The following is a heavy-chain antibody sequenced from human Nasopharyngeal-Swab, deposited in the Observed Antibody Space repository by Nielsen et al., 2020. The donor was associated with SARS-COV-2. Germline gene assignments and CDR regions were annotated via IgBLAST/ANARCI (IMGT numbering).Heavy chain of an antibody. Sequence: GGSLRLSCAASGFTFSSYAMSWVRQAPGKGLEWVSAISGSGGSTYYADSVKGRFTISRDDSKNTLYLQMNSLRAEDTAVYYCAKDLGQLEPRGWFDPWGQGTLVTVSS. J-gene: IGHJ5*02. CDR1: GFTFSSYA. V-gene: IGHV3-23*01. CDR2: ISGSGGST. D-gene: IGHD1-1*01. CDR3: AKDLGQLEPRGWFDP.